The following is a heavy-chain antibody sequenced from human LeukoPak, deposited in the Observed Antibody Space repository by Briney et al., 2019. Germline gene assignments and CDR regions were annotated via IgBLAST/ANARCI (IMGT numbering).Heavy chain of an antibody. J-gene: IGHJ5*02. CDR1: GFIFSSYE. D-gene: IGHD3-22*01. Sequence: GGSLRLSCAASGFIFSSYEMNWVRQAAGGGLECVSYIISGGSTIYYADSVEGRFTISRDNATNSLCLQMNSLRTADPSVYYCARDPPYYYDSSLQFDPWGQGTLVTVSS. CDR2: IISGGSTI. CDR3: ARDPPYYYDSSLQFDP. V-gene: IGHV3-48*03.